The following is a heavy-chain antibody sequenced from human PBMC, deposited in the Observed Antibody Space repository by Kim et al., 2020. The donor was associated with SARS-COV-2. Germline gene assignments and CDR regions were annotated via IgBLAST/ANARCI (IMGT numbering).Heavy chain of an antibody. CDR3: ARDSSGFNWFDP. Sequence: NHTPSLKSRVNISVNTSKNQFSLKLSSVTAEDTAVYYCARDSSGFNWFDPWGQGTLVTVSS. J-gene: IGHJ5*02. D-gene: IGHD6-19*01. V-gene: IGHV4-59*01.